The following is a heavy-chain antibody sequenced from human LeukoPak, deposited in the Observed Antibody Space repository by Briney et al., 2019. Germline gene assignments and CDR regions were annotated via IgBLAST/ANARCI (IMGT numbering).Heavy chain of an antibody. Sequence: QSGGSLRLSCAAFGFTVSNNYMSWVRQAPGKGLEWVSVIYSGGSTYYADSVKGRFAISRDNSKNTLYLQMNSLRAEDTAVYYCARAVFLGYCSGTSCVDYWGQGTLVTVSS. J-gene: IGHJ4*02. CDR3: ARAVFLGYCSGTSCVDY. CDR2: IYSGGST. D-gene: IGHD2-2*01. V-gene: IGHV3-53*01. CDR1: GFTVSNNY.